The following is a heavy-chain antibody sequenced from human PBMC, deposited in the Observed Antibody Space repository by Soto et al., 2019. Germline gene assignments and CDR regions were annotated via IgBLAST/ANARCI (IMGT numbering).Heavy chain of an antibody. J-gene: IGHJ4*02. Sequence: QVHLVQSGAEVKKPGASVKVSCKGSGYTFTSYGITWVRQAPGQGLEWMGWISAHNGNTDYAQKLQGRVTVTRDTSTGTAYMELRSLRSDDTDVYYCARGRYGDYWGQGALVTVSS. CDR1: GYTFTSYG. CDR2: ISAHNGNT. D-gene: IGHD1-1*01. CDR3: ARGRYGDY. V-gene: IGHV1-18*01.